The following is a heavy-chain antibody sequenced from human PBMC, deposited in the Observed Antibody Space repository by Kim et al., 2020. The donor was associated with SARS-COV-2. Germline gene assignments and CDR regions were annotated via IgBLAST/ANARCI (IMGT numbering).Heavy chain of an antibody. CDR1: GFTFSGSA. CDR3: TRIPSGGYSADFDY. V-gene: IGHV3-73*01. CDR2: IRSKAHTYAT. J-gene: IGHJ4*02. Sequence: GGSLRLSCAASGFTFSGSAMHWVRQAPGKGLEWVALIRSKAHTYATAYAASVKGRVTISRDESKNTAYLQMTSLQTEDTAVYYCTRIPSGGYSADFDYWGQGTVLTVP. D-gene: IGHD3-10*01.